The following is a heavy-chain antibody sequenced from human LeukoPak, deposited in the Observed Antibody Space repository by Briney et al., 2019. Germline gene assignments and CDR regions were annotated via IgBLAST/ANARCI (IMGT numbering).Heavy chain of an antibody. J-gene: IGHJ3*02. D-gene: IGHD1-26*01. Sequence: SETLSLTCTVSGGSISSSSYSWGWIRQPPGKGLEWIGSIYYSGSTYYNPSLKSRVTISVDTSKNQFSLKLSSVTAADTAVYYCARADYYEGRAFDIWGQGTMVTVSS. CDR3: ARADYYEGRAFDI. CDR2: IYYSGST. CDR1: GGSISSSSYS. V-gene: IGHV4-39*07.